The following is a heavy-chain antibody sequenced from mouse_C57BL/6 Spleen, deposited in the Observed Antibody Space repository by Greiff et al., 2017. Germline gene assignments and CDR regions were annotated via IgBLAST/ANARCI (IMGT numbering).Heavy chain of an antibody. V-gene: IGHV1-54*01. CDR3: AGYGNYRFAY. CDR2: INPGSGVT. CDR1: GYAFTNYL. D-gene: IGHD2-1*01. J-gene: IGHJ3*01. Sequence: QVPLQQSGAELVRPGTSVKVSCKASGYAFTNYLIEWVKQRPGQGLEWIGVINPGSGVTNYNEKLKGKATLTADNASSTAYMQLSSMTSEDSAVYFCAGYGNYRFAYWGQGTLVTVSA.